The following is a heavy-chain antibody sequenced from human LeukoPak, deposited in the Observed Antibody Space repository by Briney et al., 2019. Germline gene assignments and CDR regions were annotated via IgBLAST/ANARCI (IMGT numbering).Heavy chain of an antibody. V-gene: IGHV3-23*01. Sequence: PGGSLRLSCAASGFTFSSYAMSWVRQAPGKGLEWVSAISGSGGGTYYADSVKGRFTISRDNAKNSLYLQMSSLRAEDTAIYYCARGVPTGIDYFDYWGQGTLATVSS. CDR1: GFTFSSYA. D-gene: IGHD1-1*01. J-gene: IGHJ4*02. CDR2: ISGSGGGT. CDR3: ARGVPTGIDYFDY.